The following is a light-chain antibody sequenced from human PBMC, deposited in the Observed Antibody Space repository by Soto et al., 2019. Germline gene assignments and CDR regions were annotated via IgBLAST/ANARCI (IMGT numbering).Light chain of an antibody. J-gene: IGKJ1*01. CDR2: GAS. Sequence: EIMMTQSPGTRSVSPGERATLSCRASQSVGSTLAWYQQRPGQSPRLLIYGASTRATGIPDRFSGSGSGTDFTLTISRLEPEDFAVYYCQQYGSSWTFGQGTKVDI. CDR1: QSVGST. CDR3: QQYGSSWT. V-gene: IGKV3-20*01.